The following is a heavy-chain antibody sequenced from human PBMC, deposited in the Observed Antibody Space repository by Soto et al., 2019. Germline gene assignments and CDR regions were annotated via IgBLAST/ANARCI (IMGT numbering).Heavy chain of an antibody. V-gene: IGHV3-23*01. CDR2: ISGSGGST. CDR3: AVISTVTIPLFDY. Sequence: EVQLLESGGGLVQPGGSPRLSCAASGFTFSSYAMSWVRQAPGKGLEWVSAISGSGGSTYYADSVKGRFTISRDNSKNTLYLQMNSLRAEDTAVYYCAVISTVTIPLFDYWGQGTLVTVSS. D-gene: IGHD4-4*01. CDR1: GFTFSSYA. J-gene: IGHJ4*02.